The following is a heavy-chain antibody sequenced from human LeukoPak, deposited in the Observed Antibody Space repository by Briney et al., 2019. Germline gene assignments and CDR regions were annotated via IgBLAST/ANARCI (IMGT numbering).Heavy chain of an antibody. Sequence: GGSLRLSCATSGFTFSSYWMNWASQAPGKGLEWVASINHNGNVNYYVDSVKGRFTISRDNAKNSLYLQMSNLRAEDTAVYFCARGGGLDVWGQGATLNVSS. V-gene: IGHV3-7*03. D-gene: IGHD3-16*01. J-gene: IGHJ6*02. CDR2: INHNGNVN. CDR1: GFTFSSYW. CDR3: ARGGGLDV.